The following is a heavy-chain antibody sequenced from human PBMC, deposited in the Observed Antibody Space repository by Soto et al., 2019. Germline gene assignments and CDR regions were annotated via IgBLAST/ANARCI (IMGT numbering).Heavy chain of an antibody. D-gene: IGHD3-22*01. J-gene: IGHJ5*02. Sequence: QVQLVESGGGVVQPGRSLRLSCAASGFTFSSYGMHWVRQAPGKGLEWVAVIWYDGSNKYYADSVKGRFTISRDNSKNTMYLQMNSLRAEDTAVYYCAREFYDSSGYYLVSWFDPWGQGTLVTVSS. CDR1: GFTFSSYG. V-gene: IGHV3-33*01. CDR3: AREFYDSSGYYLVSWFDP. CDR2: IWYDGSNK.